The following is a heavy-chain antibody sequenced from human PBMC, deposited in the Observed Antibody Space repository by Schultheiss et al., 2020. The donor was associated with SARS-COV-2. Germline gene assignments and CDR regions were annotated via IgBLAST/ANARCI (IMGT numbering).Heavy chain of an antibody. CDR2: ISSSSSYI. CDR3: ARREIGFDY. V-gene: IGHV3-21*04. CDR1: GFTFSSYW. D-gene: IGHD1-26*01. Sequence: GGSLRLSCAASGFTFSSYWMSWVRQAPGKGLEWVSSISSSSSYIYYADSVKGRFTISRDNSKNTLYLQMSSLRAEDTAVYYCARREIGFDYWGQGTLVTVSS. J-gene: IGHJ4*02.